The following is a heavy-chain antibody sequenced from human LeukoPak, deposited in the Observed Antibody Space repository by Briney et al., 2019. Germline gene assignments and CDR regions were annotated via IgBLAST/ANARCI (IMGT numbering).Heavy chain of an antibody. CDR2: INHSGST. V-gene: IGHV4-34*01. Sequence: SETLSLTCAVYGGSFSSYYWSWIRQPPGKGLQWIGQINHSGSTNYNPSLKSRVTISVDTSKSQFSLKLSSVTAADTAVYYCEVHCSSPSCPPGATGFWGQGTLVTVSP. J-gene: IGHJ4*02. CDR1: GGSFSSYY. CDR3: EVHCSSPSCPPGATGF. D-gene: IGHD2-2*01.